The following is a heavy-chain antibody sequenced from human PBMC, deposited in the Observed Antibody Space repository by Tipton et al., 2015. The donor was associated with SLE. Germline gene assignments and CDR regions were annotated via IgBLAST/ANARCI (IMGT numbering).Heavy chain of an antibody. CDR2: IYHSGST. CDR3: ARDPYYYDSSGSPHSY. CDR1: GFSISSGYY. Sequence: GSLRLSCAVSGFSISSGYYWGRIRQPPGKGLEWIGSIYHSGSTYYNPSLKSRVTISVDTSKNQFPLKLSSVTAADTAVYYCARDPYYYDSSGSPHSYWGQGTLVTVSS. V-gene: IGHV4-38-2*02. J-gene: IGHJ4*02. D-gene: IGHD3-22*01.